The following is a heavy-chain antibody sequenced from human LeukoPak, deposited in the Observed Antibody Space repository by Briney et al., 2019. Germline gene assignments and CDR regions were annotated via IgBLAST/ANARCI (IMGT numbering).Heavy chain of an antibody. CDR1: GDPINRYY. Sequence: ADTLSLPCTVWGDPINRYYGSWIPQAPGKALEGFGYIYYSENTNYNPSLESRIHILVDTSKNLFSLKMSSVTAADTAVYYCARERPYGSHAFEIWGQGTMVTVSS. CDR2: IYYSENT. D-gene: IGHD4-17*01. J-gene: IGHJ3*02. CDR3: ARERPYGSHAFEI. V-gene: IGHV4-59*13.